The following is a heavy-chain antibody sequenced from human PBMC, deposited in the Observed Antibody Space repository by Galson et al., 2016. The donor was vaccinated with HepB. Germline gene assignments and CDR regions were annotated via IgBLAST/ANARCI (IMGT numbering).Heavy chain of an antibody. D-gene: IGHD1-26*01. J-gene: IGHJ5*02. Sequence: SLRLSCAASGFTFSSYWMHWVRQAPGKGLVWVSRINSDGSTTHYADSVKGRFTISRDNAKNTLYLQMNNLRAEGTAVYYCVNLGTTRTWGQGTQVTVSS. CDR3: VNLGTTRT. V-gene: IGHV3-74*01. CDR2: INSDGSTT. CDR1: GFTFSSYW.